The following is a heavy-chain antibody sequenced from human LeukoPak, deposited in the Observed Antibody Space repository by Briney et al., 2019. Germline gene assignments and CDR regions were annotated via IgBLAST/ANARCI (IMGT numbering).Heavy chain of an antibody. Sequence: PWGSLRLSCAASGFTFSSYAMSWVRQAPGKGLEWVSGISGSGDSTYYADSVKGRFTISRDNFKNTLYLQMNSLRAEDTAVYYCAKGYPTSLDYWGQGTLVTVSS. CDR3: AKGYPTSLDY. D-gene: IGHD1-26*01. V-gene: IGHV3-23*01. J-gene: IGHJ4*02. CDR2: ISGSGDST. CDR1: GFTFSSYA.